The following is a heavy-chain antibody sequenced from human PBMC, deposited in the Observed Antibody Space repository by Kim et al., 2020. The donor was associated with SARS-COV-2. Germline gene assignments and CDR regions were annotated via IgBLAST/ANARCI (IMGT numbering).Heavy chain of an antibody. D-gene: IGHD3-3*01. CDR2: ISSSSSTI. CDR1: GFTFSSYS. Sequence: GGSLRLSCAASGFTFSSYSMNWVRQAPGKGLEWVSYISSSSSTIYYADSVKGRFTISRDNAKNSLYLQMNSLRDEDTAVYYCAREWAPVGPDFWSGFPPYFDYWGQGTLVTVSS. CDR3: AREWAPVGPDFWSGFPPYFDY. J-gene: IGHJ4*02. V-gene: IGHV3-48*02.